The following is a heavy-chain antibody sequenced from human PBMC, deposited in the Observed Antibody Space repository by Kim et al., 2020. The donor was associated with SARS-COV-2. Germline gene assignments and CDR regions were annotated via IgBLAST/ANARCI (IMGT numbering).Heavy chain of an antibody. CDR3: ARDHTVVPFDY. CDR2: K. Sequence: KYYADSVKGRFTSSRDNSKNTLYLQMNSLRAEDTAVYYCARDHTVVPFDYWGQGTLVTVSS. D-gene: IGHD2-15*01. V-gene: IGHV3-30*01. J-gene: IGHJ4*02.